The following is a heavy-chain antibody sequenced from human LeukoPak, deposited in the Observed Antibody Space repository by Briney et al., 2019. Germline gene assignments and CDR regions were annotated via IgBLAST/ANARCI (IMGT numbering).Heavy chain of an antibody. J-gene: IGHJ4*02. CDR1: GFTFSSYA. Sequence: GGSLRLPCAASGFTFSSYAMSWVRQAPGKGREWVSAISDSGGSTYDADSVKGRFTISRDNSKNTLYLQMNSLRAEDTAVYYCAKDTSIGRYCTNGVCSPFDYWGQGTLVTVSS. V-gene: IGHV3-23*01. CDR3: AKDTSIGRYCTNGVCSPFDY. D-gene: IGHD2-8*01. CDR2: ISDSGGST.